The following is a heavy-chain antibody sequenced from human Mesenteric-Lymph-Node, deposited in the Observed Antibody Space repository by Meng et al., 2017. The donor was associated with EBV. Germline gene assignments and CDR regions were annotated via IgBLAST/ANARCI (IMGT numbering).Heavy chain of an antibody. CDR1: GCFISRIGFY. D-gene: IGHD3-3*01. CDR3: AGRGFYTLFDY. Sequence: HLQVPGSGPGMGQPSQPLLLTRTVSGCFISRIGFYWGWIRQPPGKGLEWIGRVSYSGTTSYNPSLRSRVTISADTSKNQFSLRLTSLTAADTAIYYCAGRGFYTLFDYWGQGTLVTVSS. J-gene: IGHJ4*02. V-gene: IGHV4-39*07. CDR2: VSYSGTT.